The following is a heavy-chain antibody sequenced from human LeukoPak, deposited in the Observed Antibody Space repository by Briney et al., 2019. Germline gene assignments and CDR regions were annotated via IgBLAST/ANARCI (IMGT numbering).Heavy chain of an antibody. D-gene: IGHD2-15*01. CDR3: ARDSSDIRSLIAH. J-gene: IGHJ1*01. V-gene: IGHV1-2*06. CDR1: GYTFTGYY. Sequence: ASVKVSGKASGYTFTGYYMHWVRQAPGQGLEWMGRINPNSGGTNYAQKFQGRVTMTRNTSISTAYMELSRLRSDDTAVYYCARDSSDIRSLIAHWGQGTLVTVSS. CDR2: INPNSGGT.